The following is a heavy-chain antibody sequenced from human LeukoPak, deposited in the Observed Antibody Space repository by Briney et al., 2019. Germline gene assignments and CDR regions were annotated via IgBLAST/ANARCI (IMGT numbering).Heavy chain of an antibody. J-gene: IGHJ4*02. Sequence: GESLKISCKGSGYSFTSYWIGWVRQMPGKGLEWMGIIYPGDSDTRYSPSFQGQVTISADESISTAYLQWSSLKASDTAMYYCARQMGSTVVTDGGYDYWGQGTLVTVSS. V-gene: IGHV5-51*01. D-gene: IGHD4-23*01. CDR3: ARQMGSTVVTDGGYDY. CDR2: IYPGDSDT. CDR1: GYSFTSYW.